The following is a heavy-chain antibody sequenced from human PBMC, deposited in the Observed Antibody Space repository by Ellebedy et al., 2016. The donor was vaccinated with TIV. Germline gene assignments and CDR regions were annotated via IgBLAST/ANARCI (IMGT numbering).Heavy chain of an antibody. J-gene: IGHJ6*02. D-gene: IGHD3/OR15-3a*01. Sequence: MPSETLSLTCAVYGESFTDYYWNWIRQSPGKGLEVIGEINYVGTTNYNPSLKSRVTISVDTSKNQFSLKLTSVTAADTAVYYCARRSRTVRKKLAAPATLRYALDVWGQGTTVIVSS. CDR1: GESFTDYY. CDR3: ARRSRTVRKKLAAPATLRYALDV. CDR2: INYVGTT. V-gene: IGHV4-34*01.